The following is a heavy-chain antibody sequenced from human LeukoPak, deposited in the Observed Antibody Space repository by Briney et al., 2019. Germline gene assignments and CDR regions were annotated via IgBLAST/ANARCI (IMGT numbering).Heavy chain of an antibody. CDR1: GDSINSLDL. D-gene: IGHD5-18*01. Sequence: SETLSLTCTVSGDSINSLDLWSWVRQPPGKGLEWIGEINHSGSTNYNPSLKSRVTISVDTSKNQFSLKLSSVTAADTAVYYCARVLGPDTAMQHYFDYWGQGTLVTVSS. CDR2: INHSGST. J-gene: IGHJ4*02. V-gene: IGHV4-4*02. CDR3: ARVLGPDTAMQHYFDY.